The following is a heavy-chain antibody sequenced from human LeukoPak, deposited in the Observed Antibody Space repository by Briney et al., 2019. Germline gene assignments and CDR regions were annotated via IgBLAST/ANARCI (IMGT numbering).Heavy chain of an antibody. V-gene: IGHV3-73*01. J-gene: IGHJ5*02. D-gene: IGHD6-13*01. CDR1: GFTFSGSS. CDR3: TTSYSGNSWYDWFGP. Sequence: PGGSLRLSRAASGFTFSGSSLHWVRQASGKGLEWVGLIRTKANTYATAYAASVTGRFTISRDDSKTTSYLQMNSLKTEDTALYFCTTSYSGNSWYDWFGPWGQGTLVTVSS. CDR2: IRTKANTYAT.